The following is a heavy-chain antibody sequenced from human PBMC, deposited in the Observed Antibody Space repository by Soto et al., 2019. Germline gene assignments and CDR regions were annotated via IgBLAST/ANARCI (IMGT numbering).Heavy chain of an antibody. J-gene: IGHJ5*02. D-gene: IGHD3-10*01. CDR3: ASYPIVLTYYYGVPSTRWFDP. Sequence: ASVKVSCKASGYTFTSYGISWVRQAPGQGLEWMGWISAYNGKTNYAQKLQGRVTMTTDTSTSTAYMELRSLRSDDTAVYYCASYPIVLTYYYGVPSTRWFDPWGQGTLVTVSS. CDR1: GYTFTSYG. CDR2: ISAYNGKT. V-gene: IGHV1-18*01.